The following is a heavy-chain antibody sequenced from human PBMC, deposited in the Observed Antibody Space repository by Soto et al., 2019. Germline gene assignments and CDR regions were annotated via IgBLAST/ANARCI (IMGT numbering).Heavy chain of an antibody. D-gene: IGHD3-10*01. CDR2: INPIVSMS. CDR1: GDTFSFYT. CDR3: EASYGSGYRAFDY. J-gene: IGHJ4*02. Sequence: QVQLVQSGTEVKKPGSSVKVSCKASGDTFSFYTINWVRQAPGLGLEWVGRINPIVSMSNYAQKFQGRVSITADKSTSTAYMELRSLISDDTATYFCEASYGSGYRAFDYWGQGALVIVSS. V-gene: IGHV1-69*02.